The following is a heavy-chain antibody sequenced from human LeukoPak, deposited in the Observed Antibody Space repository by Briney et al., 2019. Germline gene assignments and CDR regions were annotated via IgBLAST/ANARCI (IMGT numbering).Heavy chain of an antibody. D-gene: IGHD3-22*01. CDR2: INWNGDST. Sequence: PGGSLRLSCAASGFSFDDYGLTWVRQAPGKGLEWVSGINWNGDSTDYADSVKGRFTISRDNAKNSLYLQMNSLRAKDTALYYCARDLRVVITGSFDSWGQGTLVTVSS. CDR1: GFSFDDYG. V-gene: IGHV3-20*04. J-gene: IGHJ4*02. CDR3: ARDLRVVITGSFDS.